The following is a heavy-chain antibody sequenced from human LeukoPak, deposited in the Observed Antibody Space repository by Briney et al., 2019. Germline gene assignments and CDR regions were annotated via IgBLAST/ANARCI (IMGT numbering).Heavy chain of an antibody. D-gene: IGHD3-3*01. CDR2: ISSSSGML. Sequence: GGSLILSCAASGFTFSSHSMNWVRQAPGKGLEWVSYISSSSGMLYYADSVKGRFTISRDNAKNSLYLQMNSLRDEDTAVYYCARDSITIFGVVISWGQGTLVIVSS. CDR1: GFTFSSHS. V-gene: IGHV3-48*02. J-gene: IGHJ4*02. CDR3: ARDSITIFGVVIS.